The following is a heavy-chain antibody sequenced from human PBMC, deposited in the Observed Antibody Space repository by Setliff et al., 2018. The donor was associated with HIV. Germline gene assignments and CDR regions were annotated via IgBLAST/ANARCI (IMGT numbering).Heavy chain of an antibody. CDR1: GFAVESTH. Sequence: GGSLRLSCAVSGFAVESTHMSWVRQVPGKGLEWVSVLRSGGATDYAVSVKGRFTISRDNSKNMLYLQMNDLRAEDTATYYCAREAFSINMVRGIVSPHFHYYMDVWGTGTTVTVSS. D-gene: IGHD3-10*01. CDR3: AREAFSINMVRGIVSPHFHYYMDV. CDR2: LRSGGAT. V-gene: IGHV3-53*05. J-gene: IGHJ6*03.